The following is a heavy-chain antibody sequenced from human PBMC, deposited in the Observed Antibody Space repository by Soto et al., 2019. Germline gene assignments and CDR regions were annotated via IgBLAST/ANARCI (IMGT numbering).Heavy chain of an antibody. V-gene: IGHV1-2*02. CDR3: ARTAKYYDFWSGYPNWFDP. J-gene: IGHJ5*02. Sequence: GASVKVSCKASGYTFTSYYMHWVRQAPGQGLEWMGWINPNSGGTNYAQKFQGRVTMTRDTSISTAYMELSRLRSDDTAVYYCARTAKYYDFWSGYPNWFDPWGQGTLVTVSS. D-gene: IGHD3-3*01. CDR1: GYTFTSYY. CDR2: INPNSGGT.